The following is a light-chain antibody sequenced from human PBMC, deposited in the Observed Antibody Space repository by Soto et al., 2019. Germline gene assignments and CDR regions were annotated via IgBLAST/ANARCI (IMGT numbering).Light chain of an antibody. CDR1: QSVSSSD. CDR2: GAS. V-gene: IGKV3-15*01. Sequence: EIVLTQSPGTLSLSPGERATLSCRASQSVSSSDVAWYQQKPGQAPRLLISGASTRATGIPPRFSGSGSGTEFTLTISSLQSEDFAVYYCQQYNYWPWTFGQGTKVDIK. J-gene: IGKJ1*01. CDR3: QQYNYWPWT.